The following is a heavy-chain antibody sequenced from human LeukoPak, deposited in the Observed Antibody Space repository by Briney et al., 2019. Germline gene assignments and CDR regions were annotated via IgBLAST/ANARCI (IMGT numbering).Heavy chain of an antibody. D-gene: IGHD6-6*01. CDR3: AKDPAGSSFHYFDS. CDR1: GFSFHDYA. CDR2: IIWNSHII. V-gene: IGHV3-9*01. J-gene: IGHJ4*02. Sequence: PGGSLRLSCAASGFSFHDYAMHWVRQAPGRGLEWVSSIIWNSHIIGYADSVKGRFTVSRDNAKNSLYLQMNSLTTEDTAFYFCAKDPAGSSFHYFDSWGQGILVTVSS.